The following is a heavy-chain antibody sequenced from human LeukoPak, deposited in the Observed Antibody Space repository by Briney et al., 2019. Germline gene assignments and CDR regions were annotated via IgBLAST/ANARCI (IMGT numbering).Heavy chain of an antibody. CDR3: AREGMAVGVARFTIFNY. CDR1: GGSISSYY. CDR2: IYYTGST. D-gene: IGHD2-8*01. J-gene: IGHJ4*02. Sequence: PSETLSLTCTVSGGSISSYYWSWIRQPPGKGLEWLGDIYYTGSTNYNPSLKSRVTISVDTSKNQFSLKLTSVTAADTAVYYCAREGMAVGVARFTIFNYWGQGTLVTVSS. V-gene: IGHV4-59*01.